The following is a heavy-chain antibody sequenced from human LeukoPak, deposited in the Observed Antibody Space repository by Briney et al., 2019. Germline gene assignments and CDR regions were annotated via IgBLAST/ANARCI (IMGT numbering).Heavy chain of an antibody. J-gene: IGHJ4*02. Sequence: SQTLSLTCTVSGGSISSGDYYWSWIRQPPGEGLEWIWYIYYSGSTYYNPSLKSRVTISVDTSKNQFSLKLSSVTAADTAVYYCARTAGYSSSWGLDYWGQGTLVTVSS. CDR2: IYYSGST. CDR3: ARTAGYSSSWGLDY. D-gene: IGHD6-13*01. CDR1: GGSISSGDYY. V-gene: IGHV4-30-4*08.